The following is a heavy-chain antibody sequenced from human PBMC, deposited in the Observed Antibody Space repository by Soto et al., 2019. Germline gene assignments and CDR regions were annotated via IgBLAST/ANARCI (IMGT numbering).Heavy chain of an antibody. CDR2: IYYSGST. V-gene: IGHV4-30-4*01. Sequence: PSETLSLTCTVSGGSISSGDYYWSWIRQPPGKGLEWIGYIYYSGSTYYNPSLKSRVTISVDTSKDQFSLKLSSVTAADTAVYYCARGTQITGTTAGWFDPWGQGTLVTVSS. J-gene: IGHJ5*02. CDR3: ARGTQITGTTAGWFDP. CDR1: GGSISSGDYY. D-gene: IGHD1-7*01.